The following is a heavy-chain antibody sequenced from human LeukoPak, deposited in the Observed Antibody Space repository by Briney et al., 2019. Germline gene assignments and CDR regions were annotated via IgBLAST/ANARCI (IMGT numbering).Heavy chain of an antibody. CDR1: GFTFSSYA. V-gene: IGHV3-23*01. CDR2: ILGSGIST. CDR3: GTPQSPSRGFYMDV. J-gene: IGHJ6*03. Sequence: GGSLRLSCAASGFTFSSYAMNWVRQAPGKGLEWVAAILGSGISTYYADSVKGRFTISRDNSKNTLYLQMNSLRGEDTAVYYCGTPQSPSRGFYMDVWGKGTTVTVSS.